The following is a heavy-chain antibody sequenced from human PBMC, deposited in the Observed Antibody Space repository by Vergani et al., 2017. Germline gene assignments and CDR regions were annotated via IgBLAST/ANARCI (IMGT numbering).Heavy chain of an antibody. V-gene: IGHV3-23*04. CDR2: VSGSSATP. CDR1: GFTLSSYA. J-gene: IGHJ4*02. CDR3: TKGSRGYTGYFFDY. Sequence: VQLEESGGGVVQPGRSLRLSCAGSGFTLSSYAMSWVRQAPGKGLEWVSSVSGSSATPYYADSVKGRFIISRDNSKNTLHLQMNSLRADDTAVYYCTKGSRGYTGYFFDYWGQGTLATVSS. D-gene: IGHD5-12*01.